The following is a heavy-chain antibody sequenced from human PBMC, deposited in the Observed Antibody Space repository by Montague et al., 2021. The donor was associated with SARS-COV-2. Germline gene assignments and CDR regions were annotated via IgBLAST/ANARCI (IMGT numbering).Heavy chain of an antibody. V-gene: IGHV5-51*01. CDR3: VRLGGLRDYYYYGMDV. Sequence: QSGAEVKTPGESLKISCKGSGYSFISDWIGWVRQMPGKGLEWMGXIYPGDSETRYSPSFQGQVTISADKSISTAYLQWSSLKASDTAMYYCVRLGGLRDYYYYGMDVWGQGTTVTVSS. D-gene: IGHD5-12*01. J-gene: IGHJ6*02. CDR2: IYPGDSET. CDR1: GYSFISDW.